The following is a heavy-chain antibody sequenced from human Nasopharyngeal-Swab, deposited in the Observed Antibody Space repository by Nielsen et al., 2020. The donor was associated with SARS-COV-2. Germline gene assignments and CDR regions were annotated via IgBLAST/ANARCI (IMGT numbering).Heavy chain of an antibody. J-gene: IGHJ4*02. V-gene: IGHV1-2*02. CDR1: GYTFTDYY. Sequence: ASVKVSCKASGYTFTDYYLHWVRQAPGQGLEWMGWINPNSGDTKYAQNFQGRVTITRDTSISTAYMDLSRLRSDDTAMYYCARVPGHPSFWGQGILVTVSS. CDR3: ARVPGHPSF. CDR2: INPNSGDT.